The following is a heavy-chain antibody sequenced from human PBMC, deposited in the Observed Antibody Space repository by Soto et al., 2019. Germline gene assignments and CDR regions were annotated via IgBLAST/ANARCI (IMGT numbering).Heavy chain of an antibody. D-gene: IGHD2-15*01. CDR2: INAGNGNT. CDR3: ASTQYCSGGSCYEGLYYYYGMDV. CDR1: GYTFTSYA. Sequence: ASVKVSCKASGYTFTSYAMHWVRQAPGQRLEWMGWINAGNGNTKYSQKFQGRVTITRDTSASTAYMELSSLRSEDTDVYYCASTQYCSGGSCYEGLYYYYGMDVWGQGTTVTVSS. J-gene: IGHJ6*02. V-gene: IGHV1-3*01.